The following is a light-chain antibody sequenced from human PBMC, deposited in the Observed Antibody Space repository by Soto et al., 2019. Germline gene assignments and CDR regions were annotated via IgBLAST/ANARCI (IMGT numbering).Light chain of an antibody. V-gene: IGLV1-51*01. CDR3: GTWDTSLRAYV. Sequence: QSVLAQPPSVSAAPGQKITISCSGSSSNIGNNYVSWYQQLPGTAPTLLIYDNDRRPSGIPDRFSGSKSGTSATLGITGPQSGDEADYHCGTWDTSLRAYVFGTGTKVTVL. J-gene: IGLJ1*01. CDR1: SSNIGNNY. CDR2: DND.